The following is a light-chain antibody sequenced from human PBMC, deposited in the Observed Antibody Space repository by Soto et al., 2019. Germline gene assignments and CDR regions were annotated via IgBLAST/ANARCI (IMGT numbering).Light chain of an antibody. CDR1: QPVISGY. Sequence: PGERATRSCRARQPVISGYLAWYQQKPGQAPSLLISDASTRATGMPDRFSSSVSGTDFSLTISRLDPEDFAVYYCRPCSTYLTSGGGTKVEL. J-gene: IGKJ4*01. V-gene: IGKV3-20*01. CDR2: DAS. CDR3: RPCSTYLT.